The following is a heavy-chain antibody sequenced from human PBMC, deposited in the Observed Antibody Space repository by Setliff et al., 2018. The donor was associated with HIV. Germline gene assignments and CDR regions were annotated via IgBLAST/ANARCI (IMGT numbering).Heavy chain of an antibody. V-gene: IGHV1-69*13. Sequence: SVKVSCKASGYTFNNYGISWVRQAPGQGLEWMGAISRFFNTTTYAHNFQGRVTITADESTSTGYMELRSLRSDDTAVYFCARGWGSPRDSQVRYISLDHWGQGSLVTVSS. J-gene: IGHJ4*02. CDR2: ISRFFNTT. CDR3: ARGWGSPRDSQVRYISLDH. D-gene: IGHD3-16*01. CDR1: GYTFNNYG.